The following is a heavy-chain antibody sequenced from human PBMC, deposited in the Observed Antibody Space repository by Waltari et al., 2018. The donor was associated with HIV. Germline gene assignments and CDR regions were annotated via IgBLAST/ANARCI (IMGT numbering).Heavy chain of an antibody. J-gene: IGHJ4*02. CDR2: ISYRGEDK. CDR1: GFTFSSYA. CDR3: AKGASGWSPGY. Sequence: QVHLVESGGGVVQPGRSLRLSCAASGFTFSSYALHWVRQAAGRWVVCVAVISYRGEDKYEADAANGLFTISRDNSKNTLYLQMDSLGAEDTAVYYCAKGASGWSPGYWGQGTLVTVSS. D-gene: IGHD6-19*01. V-gene: IGHV3-30*18.